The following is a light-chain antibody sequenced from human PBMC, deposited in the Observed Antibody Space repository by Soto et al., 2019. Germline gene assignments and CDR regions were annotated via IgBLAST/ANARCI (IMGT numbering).Light chain of an antibody. Sequence: QSALTQPRSVSGSPGQSVTISCTGTSSVVGGYNYVSWYQQHPGKAPKLMIYDVSKRPSGVPDRLSGSKSGNTASLTISGLQAEDEADYYCCSYAGSFPYVFGTGTKVTVL. V-gene: IGLV2-11*01. CDR3: CSYAGSFPYV. J-gene: IGLJ1*01. CDR2: DVS. CDR1: SSVVGGYNY.